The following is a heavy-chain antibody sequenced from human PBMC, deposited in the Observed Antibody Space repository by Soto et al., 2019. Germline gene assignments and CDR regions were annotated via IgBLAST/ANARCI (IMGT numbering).Heavy chain of an antibody. Sequence: QLQESGPGLVKPSQTLSLTCTVSGDSISVGYYWSWIRQHPGKGLEWIGYVSPSGTTYYNPSLKSRVSISTDRSKNQFSLEVSSVTAADTAVYYCARDRGSYGMDVWGQGTTVTVSS. J-gene: IGHJ6*02. CDR3: ARDRGSYGMDV. CDR1: GDSISVGYY. CDR2: VSPSGTT. V-gene: IGHV4-31*03.